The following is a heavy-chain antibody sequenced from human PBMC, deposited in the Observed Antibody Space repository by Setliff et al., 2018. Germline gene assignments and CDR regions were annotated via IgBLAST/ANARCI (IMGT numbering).Heavy chain of an antibody. CDR1: GYSISSGYY. Sequence: PSETLSLTCAVSGYSISSGYYWGWIRQAPGKGLEWIASIYRSGSTYSNPSFKSRVTMPVDKSKNQFSLKLASVTAADRAVYYCARIAYFDFWRGFGAGAFDLWGHGSVVTVSS. CDR2: IYRSGST. V-gene: IGHV4-38-2*01. J-gene: IGHJ3*01. CDR3: ARIAYFDFWRGFGAGAFDL. D-gene: IGHD3-3*01.